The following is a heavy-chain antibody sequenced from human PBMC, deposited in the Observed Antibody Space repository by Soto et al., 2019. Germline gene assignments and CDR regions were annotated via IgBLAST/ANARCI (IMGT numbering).Heavy chain of an antibody. Sequence: GDSVKVSCKTSGYTFTSYGISWVLQAPGQGLEWMGWISSYNGDTKYAQKLQGRFTVTTDTSTSTAYMELRSLRAEDTAVYYCARDQKIAVAGKPRIWVVYGMDVWGQGTTVTVSS. CDR2: ISSYNGDT. CDR3: ARDQKIAVAGKPRIWVVYGMDV. V-gene: IGHV1-18*01. D-gene: IGHD6-19*01. CDR1: GYTFTSYG. J-gene: IGHJ6*02.